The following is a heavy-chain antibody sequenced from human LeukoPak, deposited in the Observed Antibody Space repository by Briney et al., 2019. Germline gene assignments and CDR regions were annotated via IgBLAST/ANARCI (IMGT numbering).Heavy chain of an antibody. D-gene: IGHD3-22*01. V-gene: IGHV4-59*01. CDR2: IYYSGST. CDR1: GGSISSYY. J-gene: IGHJ4*02. CDR3: ARSGYYDSSGYPHYFDY. Sequence: KPSETLSLTCTVSGGSISSYYWSWIRQPPGKGLEWIGYIYYSGSTNYNPSLKSRVTISVDTSKNHFSLKLNSVTAADTAVYYCARSGYYDSSGYPHYFDYWGQGTLVTVSS.